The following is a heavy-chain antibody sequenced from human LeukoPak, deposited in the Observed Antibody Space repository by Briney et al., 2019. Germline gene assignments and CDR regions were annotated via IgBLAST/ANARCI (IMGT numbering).Heavy chain of an antibody. CDR3: AKASRPTQRYYFDY. CDR1: GFTFSSYA. Sequence: GGSLRLSCAASGFTFSSYAMSWVRQTRGKGLEWDSAISGSGGSTYYADSVKGRFTISRDNSKNTLYLQMNSLRAEDTAVYYCAKASRPTQRYYFDYWGQGTLVTVSS. CDR2: ISGSGGST. D-gene: IGHD6-25*01. V-gene: IGHV3-23*01. J-gene: IGHJ4*02.